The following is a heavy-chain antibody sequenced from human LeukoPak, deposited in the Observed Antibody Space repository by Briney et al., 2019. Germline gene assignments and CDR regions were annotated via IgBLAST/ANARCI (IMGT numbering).Heavy chain of an antibody. CDR2: ISGSGGGT. CDR3: AKENTATYDSSGYYYDPYAFDI. Sequence: PGGSLRLSCAASGFTFSSYAMSWVRQAPGKGLEWVSAISGSGGGTYYADSVKGRFTISRDNSKNTLYLQMNSLRAEDTAVYYCAKENTATYDSSGYYYDPYAFDIWGQGTMVTVSS. J-gene: IGHJ3*02. V-gene: IGHV3-23*01. CDR1: GFTFSSYA. D-gene: IGHD3-22*01.